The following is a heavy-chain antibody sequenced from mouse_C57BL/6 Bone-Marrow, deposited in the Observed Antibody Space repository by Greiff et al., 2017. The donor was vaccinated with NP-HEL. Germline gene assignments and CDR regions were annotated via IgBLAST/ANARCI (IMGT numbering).Heavy chain of an antibody. CDR1: GYTFTSYW. D-gene: IGHD3-2*02. J-gene: IGHJ2*01. CDR3: ARSVAQATSRNYFDY. V-gene: IGHV1-7*01. Sequence: QVQLQQSGAELAKPGASVKLSCKASGYTFTSYWMHWVKQRPGQGLEWIGYINPSSGYTKYNQKFKDKATLTAGKSSSTAYMQLSSLTYEDSAVYYCARSVAQATSRNYFDYWGQGTTLTVSS. CDR2: INPSSGYT.